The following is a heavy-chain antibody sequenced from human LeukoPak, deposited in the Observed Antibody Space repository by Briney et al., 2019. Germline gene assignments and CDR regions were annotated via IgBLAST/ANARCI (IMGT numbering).Heavy chain of an antibody. V-gene: IGHV3-30*02. Sequence: GGSLRLSCAASGFTFSNYGIHWVRQAPGKGLEWVAFIRYDGSNKYYADSVKGRFTISRDNSKNTLYLQMNSLRAEDTAVYYCASFSAYYYDSSGFWGQGTQVTVSS. CDR3: ASFSAYYYDSSGF. CDR2: IRYDGSNK. CDR1: GFTFSNYG. D-gene: IGHD3-22*01. J-gene: IGHJ4*02.